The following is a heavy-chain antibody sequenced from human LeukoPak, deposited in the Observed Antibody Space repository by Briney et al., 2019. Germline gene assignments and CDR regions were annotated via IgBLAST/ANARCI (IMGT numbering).Heavy chain of an antibody. CDR1: GGTFSSYA. CDR2: IIPIFGTA. J-gene: IGHJ4*02. D-gene: IGHD5-12*01. CDR3: ARAGIVATITNYYFDY. V-gene: IGHV1-69*13. Sequence: SVKVSCEASGGTFSSYAISWVRQAPGQGLEWMGGIIPIFGTANYAQKFQGRVTITADESTSTAYMELSSLRSEDTAVYYCARAGIVATITNYYFDYWGQGTLVTVSS.